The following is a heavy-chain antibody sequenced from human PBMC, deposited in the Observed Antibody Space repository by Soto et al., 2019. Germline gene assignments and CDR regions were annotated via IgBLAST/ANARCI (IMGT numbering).Heavy chain of an antibody. Sequence: SVKVSCKASGGTFSSYAISWVRQAPGQGLEWMGGIIPIFGTANYAQKLQGRVTITADESTSTAYMELSSLRSEDTAVYYCARGCGGDCYSTVYYYYGMDVWGQGTTVTVSS. J-gene: IGHJ6*02. CDR2: IIPIFGTA. V-gene: IGHV1-69*13. D-gene: IGHD2-21*02. CDR3: ARGCGGDCYSTVYYYYGMDV. CDR1: GGTFSSYA.